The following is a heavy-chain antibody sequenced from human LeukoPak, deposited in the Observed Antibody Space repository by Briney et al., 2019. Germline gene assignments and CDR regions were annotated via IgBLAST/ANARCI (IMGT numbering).Heavy chain of an antibody. CDR3: AKDGGYCSSTSCYSGYFDY. D-gene: IGHD2-2*01. Sequence: GGSLRLSCAASGFTFSTYTMAWVRQAPGGGLEWVSGISGNGGRTYYADSVKGRFAISRDDSKSTLYLQMNSLRGEDTAVYYCAKDGGYCSSTSCYSGYFDYWGQGTLVTVSS. J-gene: IGHJ4*02. CDR2: ISGNGGRT. CDR1: GFTFSTYT. V-gene: IGHV3-23*01.